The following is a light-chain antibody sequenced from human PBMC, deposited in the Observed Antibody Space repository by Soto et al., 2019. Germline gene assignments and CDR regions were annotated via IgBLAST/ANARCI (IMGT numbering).Light chain of an antibody. J-gene: IGKJ3*01. Sequence: DIVMTQSPDSLAVSRGERATISCKSSQSVLSRSNNKNFLAWYQQKPGQPPKLLMYWASTRESGVPDRFSGSGSGTDFTLTISSLQAEDVAVYCCQQSYSSNTFGPGTKVDIK. CDR3: QQSYSSNT. V-gene: IGKV4-1*01. CDR1: QSVLSRSNNKNF. CDR2: WAS.